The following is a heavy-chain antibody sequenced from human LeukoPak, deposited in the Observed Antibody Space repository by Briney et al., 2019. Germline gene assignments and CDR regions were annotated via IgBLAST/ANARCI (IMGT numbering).Heavy chain of an antibody. Sequence: PSETLSLTCTVSGGSISSYYWSWIRQPAGKGLEWIGRIYTSGSTNYNPSLKSRVTVSVDTSKNQFSLKLSSVTAADTAVYYCARESANASIFGVVINYYYCYYYMDVWGKGTTVTVSS. CDR1: GGSISSYY. J-gene: IGHJ6*03. CDR2: IYTSGST. CDR3: ARESANASIFGVVINYYYCYYYMDV. D-gene: IGHD3-3*01. V-gene: IGHV4-4*07.